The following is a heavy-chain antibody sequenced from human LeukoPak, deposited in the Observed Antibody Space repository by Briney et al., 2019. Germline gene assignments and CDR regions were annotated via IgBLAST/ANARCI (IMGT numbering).Heavy chain of an antibody. CDR1: GGXISSYY. CDR3: ARGYCSGGSCFEFDY. Sequence: SETLSLTCTVSGGXISSYYWSWIRQPPGKGLEWIGYIYYSGSTNYNPSLKSRVTISVDTSKNQFSLKLSSVTAADTAVYYCARGYCSGGSCFEFDYWGQGTLVTVSS. D-gene: IGHD2-15*01. J-gene: IGHJ4*02. V-gene: IGHV4-59*08. CDR2: IYYSGST.